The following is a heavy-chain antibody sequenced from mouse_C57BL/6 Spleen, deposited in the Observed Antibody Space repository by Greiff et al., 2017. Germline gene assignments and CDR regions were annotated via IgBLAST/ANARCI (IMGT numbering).Heavy chain of an antibody. V-gene: IGHV1-80*01. D-gene: IGHD1-1*01. J-gene: IGHJ1*03. CDR3: ARGYGYDWYFDV. CDR1: GYAFSSYW. CDR2: IYPGDGDT. Sequence: QVQLQQSGAELVKPGASVKISCKASGYAFSSYWMNWVKQRPGQGLEWIGQIYPGDGDTNYNGKFKGKATLTADKSSSTAYMPLSSLTSEDSAVYFCARGYGYDWYFDVWGTGTTVTVSA.